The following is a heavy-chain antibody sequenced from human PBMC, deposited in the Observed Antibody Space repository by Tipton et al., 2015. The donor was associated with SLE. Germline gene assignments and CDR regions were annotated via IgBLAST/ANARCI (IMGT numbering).Heavy chain of an antibody. D-gene: IGHD2/OR15-2a*01. Sequence: TLSLTCSVSGGSVSDYHWSWIRQPPGKGLEWVGYIYHTGSTNYNPSLTRRVTISMDTSKNQFSLRLSSVTAADTAVYFCARVWLNNAFDIWGQGTRVTVSS. CDR3: ARVWLNNAFDI. J-gene: IGHJ3*02. V-gene: IGHV4-59*02. CDR2: IYHTGST. CDR1: GGSVSDYH.